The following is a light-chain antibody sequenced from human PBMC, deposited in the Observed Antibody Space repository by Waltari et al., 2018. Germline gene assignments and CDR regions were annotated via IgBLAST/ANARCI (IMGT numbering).Light chain of an antibody. CDR1: QTVRTTY. J-gene: IGKJ4*01. CDR3: QQYDISPLT. Sequence: EIVFPQSPGTLSLSPGERATLSCRASQTVRTTYLAWYQQKPGQAPTLLIYGASSRATGIPDRFSGSGSGTDFSLTISSLEPEDFAVYYCQQYDISPLTFGGGTKVEIK. V-gene: IGKV3-20*01. CDR2: GAS.